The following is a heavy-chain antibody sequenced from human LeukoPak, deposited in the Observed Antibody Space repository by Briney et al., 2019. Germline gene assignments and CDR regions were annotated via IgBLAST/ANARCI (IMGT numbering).Heavy chain of an antibody. V-gene: IGHV4-59*01. CDR2: IYYSGST. Sequence: VKPSETLSLTCTVSGGSISSYYWSWIRQPPGKGLEWLGYIYYSGSTNYNPSLKSRVTISVDTSKNQFSLKLSSVTAADTAVYYCARGGVPGYYYGMDVWGQGTTVTVSS. D-gene: IGHD2-2*01. CDR1: GGSISSYY. CDR3: ARGGVPGYYYGMDV. J-gene: IGHJ6*02.